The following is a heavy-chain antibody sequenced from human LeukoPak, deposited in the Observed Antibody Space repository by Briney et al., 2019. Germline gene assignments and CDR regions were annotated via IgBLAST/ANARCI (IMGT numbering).Heavy chain of an antibody. J-gene: IGHJ4*02. CDR3: ARSAYYYDSNHFGPDY. V-gene: IGHV3-21*01. Sequence: GGSLRLSCAASGFTFSSYSMNWVRQAPGKGLEWVSSISSSSSYIYYADSVKGRFTISRDNAKNSLYLQMNSLRAEDTAVYYCARSAYYYDSNHFGPDYWGQGTLVTVSS. D-gene: IGHD3-22*01. CDR2: ISSSSSYI. CDR1: GFTFSSYS.